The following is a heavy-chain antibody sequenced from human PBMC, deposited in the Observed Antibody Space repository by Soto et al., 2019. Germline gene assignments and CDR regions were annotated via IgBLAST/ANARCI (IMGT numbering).Heavy chain of an antibody. CDR1: GYTFTSYE. Sequence: ASLKVSCKSSGYTFTSYEMHWVRQAPGQGLEWMGIINTSGGSTSYAQKFQGRVTMTRDTSTSTVYMELSSLRSEDTAVYYCARDLRIDYWGQGTLVTVS. D-gene: IGHD3-16*01. CDR2: INTSGGST. CDR3: ARDLRIDY. V-gene: IGHV1-46*03. J-gene: IGHJ4*02.